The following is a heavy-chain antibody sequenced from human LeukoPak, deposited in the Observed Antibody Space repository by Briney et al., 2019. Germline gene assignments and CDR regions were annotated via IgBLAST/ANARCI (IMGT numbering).Heavy chain of an antibody. Sequence: GGSLRLSCAASGFTFSSYWMSWVRQAPGKGLEWVANIKQDGSEKYYVDSVKGRFTISRDNAKNPLYLQMNSLRAEDTAVYYCASSIGIAAAAYWYYWGQGALVTVSS. D-gene: IGHD6-13*01. CDR1: GFTFSSYW. CDR2: IKQDGSEK. CDR3: ASSIGIAAAAYWYY. J-gene: IGHJ4*02. V-gene: IGHV3-7*01.